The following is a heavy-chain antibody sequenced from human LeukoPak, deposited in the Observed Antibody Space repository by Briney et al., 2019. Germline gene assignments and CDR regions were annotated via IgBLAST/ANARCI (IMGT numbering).Heavy chain of an antibody. CDR3: ARQPPDSSGVDAFDI. J-gene: IGHJ3*02. V-gene: IGHV5-51*01. CDR1: GYSFTSYW. D-gene: IGHD3-22*01. Sequence: GESLKISCKGAGYSFTSYWIGWVRQMPGKGLEWMVNIYPGDCDTRYSPSFQGQVTISADKSISNAYLQWSSLKASDTAMYYCARQPPDSSGVDAFDIWGQGTMVTVSS. CDR2: IYPGDCDT.